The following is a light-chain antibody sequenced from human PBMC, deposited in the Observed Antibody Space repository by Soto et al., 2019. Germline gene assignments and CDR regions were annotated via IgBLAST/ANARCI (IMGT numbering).Light chain of an antibody. V-gene: IGKV3-15*01. CDR2: GAS. J-gene: IGKJ3*01. CDR3: QEYGNPL. Sequence: EIVMTQSPATLSVSPGERATLSCRASQSVSSNLAWYQQKPGQAPRLLIYGASTRATGIPARFSGSGSGTEFTLTISSLQSEDFAVYYCQEYGNPLFGPGTKVEIK. CDR1: QSVSSN.